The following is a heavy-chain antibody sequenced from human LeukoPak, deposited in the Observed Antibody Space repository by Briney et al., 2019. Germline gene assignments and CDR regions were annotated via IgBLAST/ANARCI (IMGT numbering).Heavy chain of an antibody. J-gene: IGHJ4*02. Sequence: GGSLRLSCAASGFTFSSYGMHWVRQAPGKGLEWVAVISYDGSNKYYADSVKGRSTISRDNSKNTLYLQMNSLRAEDTAVYYCAKDLYGSGLDYWGQGTLVTVSS. D-gene: IGHD3-16*01. CDR1: GFTFSSYG. V-gene: IGHV3-30*18. CDR3: AKDLYGSGLDY. CDR2: ISYDGSNK.